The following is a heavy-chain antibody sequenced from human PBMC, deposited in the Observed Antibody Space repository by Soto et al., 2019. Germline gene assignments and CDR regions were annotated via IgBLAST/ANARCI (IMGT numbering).Heavy chain of an antibody. J-gene: IGHJ5*02. V-gene: IGHV4-34*01. Sequence: SETLSLTCAAYGGSFSGYYWSWIRQPPGKGLEWIGEINHSGSTNYNPSLKSRVTISVDTSKSQFSLKLSSVTAADTAVYYCARESVPRITIFGVVPNWFDPWGQGTLVTVSS. CDR2: INHSGST. D-gene: IGHD3-3*01. CDR1: GGSFSGYY. CDR3: ARESVPRITIFGVVPNWFDP.